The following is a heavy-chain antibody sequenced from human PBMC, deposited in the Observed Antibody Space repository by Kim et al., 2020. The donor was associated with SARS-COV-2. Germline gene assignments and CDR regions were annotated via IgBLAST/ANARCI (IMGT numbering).Heavy chain of an antibody. CDR1: GFEFAHYG. CDR3: AKNADRLLTYYDMDV. J-gene: IGHJ6*03. Sequence: GGSLRLSCVASGFEFAHYGMHWVRQAPGKRLEWDSYIRDDGRDTWYADSVRGRFTVSRDNRENSLYLQMTGLRSEDTALYYCAKNADRLLTYYDMDVWG. D-gene: IGHD3-16*01. V-gene: IGHV3-43*02. CDR2: IRDDGRDT.